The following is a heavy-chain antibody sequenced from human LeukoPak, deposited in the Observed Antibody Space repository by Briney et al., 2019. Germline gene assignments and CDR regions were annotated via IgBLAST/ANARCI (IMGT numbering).Heavy chain of an antibody. CDR1: GGSISYYC. J-gene: IGHJ4*02. CDR2: SHDSGES. Sequence: PSETLSLTCSVSGGSISYYCWSWIRQPPGKGLEWIGYSHDSGESNYNPSLQSRVIISRDTSKNQFSLNLMSVTAADTAVYYCAASSHSGSYRAYWGQGTPVTVSS. V-gene: IGHV4-59*08. CDR3: AASSHSGSYRAY. D-gene: IGHD3-10*01.